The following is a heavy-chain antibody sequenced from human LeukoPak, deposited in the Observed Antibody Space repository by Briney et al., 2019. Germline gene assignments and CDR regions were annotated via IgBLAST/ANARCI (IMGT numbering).Heavy chain of an antibody. J-gene: IGHJ6*02. CDR1: GFTFSSYS. CDR2: ISSSSSYI. CDR3: ARFAHYAASYGMDV. D-gene: IGHD3-16*01. V-gene: IGHV3-21*01. Sequence: GGSLRLSCAASGFTFSSYSMNWVRQAPGKGLEWVSSISSSSSYIYYADSVKGRFTISRDNTKNSLYLQMNSLRAEDTAVYYCARFAHYAASYGMDVWGQGTTVTVSS.